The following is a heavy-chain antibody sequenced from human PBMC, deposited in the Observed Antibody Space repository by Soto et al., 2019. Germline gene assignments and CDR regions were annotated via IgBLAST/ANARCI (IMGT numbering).Heavy chain of an antibody. Sequence: GASVKVSCKASGYTFTSYGISWVRQAPGQGLEWMGWISGYNGNTKYAQKLQGRVTVTTGTSTSTAYMELRSLISDDTAVYYCARTTAYETSGYYYHTYWGQGTQVTVSS. CDR3: ARTTAYETSGYYYHTY. CDR1: GYTFTSYG. CDR2: ISGYNGNT. V-gene: IGHV1-18*01. D-gene: IGHD3-22*01. J-gene: IGHJ4*02.